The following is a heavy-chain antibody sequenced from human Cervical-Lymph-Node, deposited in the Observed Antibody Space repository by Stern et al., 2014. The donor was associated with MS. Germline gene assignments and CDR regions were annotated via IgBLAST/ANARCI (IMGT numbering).Heavy chain of an antibody. CDR2: IFGGGNT. CDR3: ARDDGNY. J-gene: IGHJ4*02. CDR1: GLSVSDTY. V-gene: IGHV3-53*01. Sequence: VQLVESGGGLIQPGGSLRLSCAASGLSVSDTYMSWVRQAPGKGLEWVSVIFGGGNTYYADSVSGRFTLSRDNSKNMLYLQMNSLGVEDTAVYYCARDDGNYWGQGTLVTVSS.